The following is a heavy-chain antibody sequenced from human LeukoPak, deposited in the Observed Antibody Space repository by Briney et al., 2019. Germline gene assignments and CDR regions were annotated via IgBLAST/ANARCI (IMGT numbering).Heavy chain of an antibody. Sequence: ASVKVSCKASGYTFTGYYMHWVRQAPGQGLEWMGWINPSSGGTNFAQRFQGRVHMTTDTSISTAYMELSRLRSDDTAIYYCAKDPRGNGYLEPSWFGPWGQGTLVTVSS. J-gene: IGHJ5*02. V-gene: IGHV1-2*02. D-gene: IGHD6-25*01. CDR2: INPSSGGT. CDR1: GYTFTGYY. CDR3: AKDPRGNGYLEPSWFGP.